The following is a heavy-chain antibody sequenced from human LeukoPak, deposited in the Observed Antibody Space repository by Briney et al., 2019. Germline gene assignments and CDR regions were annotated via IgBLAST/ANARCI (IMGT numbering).Heavy chain of an antibody. V-gene: IGHV3-23*01. CDR3: AKGYCSGGSCYPFDY. CDR2: ISGSGGST. J-gene: IGHJ4*02. Sequence: PGGSLRLSCAASGFTFSSYAMSWVRQAPGKGLEWVSAISGSGGSTYFADSVKGRFTISRDNSKNTLYLQMNSLRAEDTALYYCAKGYCSGGSCYPFDYWGQGTLVTVSS. CDR1: GFTFSSYA. D-gene: IGHD2-15*01.